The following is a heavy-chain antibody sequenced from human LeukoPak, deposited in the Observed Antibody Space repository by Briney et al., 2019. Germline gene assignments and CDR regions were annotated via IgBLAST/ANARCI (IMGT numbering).Heavy chain of an antibody. CDR1: GFTFSSYS. CDR2: IKQDGSEK. J-gene: IGHJ4*02. V-gene: IGHV3-7*03. CDR3: VRGPHIAATSY. D-gene: IGHD6-25*01. Sequence: GGSLRLSCAASGFTFSSYSMTWVRQAPGKGLEWVANIKQDGSEKQYVDSVKGRFATSRDNAKKSLYLQINTLRAEDTAVYYCVRGPHIAATSYWGQGTLVTVSS.